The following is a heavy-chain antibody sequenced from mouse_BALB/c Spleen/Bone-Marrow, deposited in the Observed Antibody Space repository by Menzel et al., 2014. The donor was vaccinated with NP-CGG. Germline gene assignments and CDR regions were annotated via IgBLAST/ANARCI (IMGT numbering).Heavy chain of an antibody. CDR2: IYPGGGYT. CDR3: ARDNNYKDFFVY. Sequence: VQLQQSGTELVRPGTSVIISCKASGYSFTNYYLGWVKQRPGHGLEWIGDIYPGGGYTDYSERFKGKATLTADTSSSTAYMHLSSLTSEDSAVYFCARDNNYKDFFVYWGQGTTLTVSS. CDR1: GYSFTNYY. V-gene: IGHV1-63*02. J-gene: IGHJ2*01. D-gene: IGHD2-5*01.